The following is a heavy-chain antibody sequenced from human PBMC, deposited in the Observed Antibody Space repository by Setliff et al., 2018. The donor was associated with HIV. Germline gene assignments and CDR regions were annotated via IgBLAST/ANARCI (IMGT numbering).Heavy chain of an antibody. V-gene: IGHV4-39*07. CDR3: ARGHDNKYYYFYYMDV. J-gene: IGHJ6*03. D-gene: IGHD3-9*01. Sequence: SETLSLTCTVSGGSIRSSSYYWGWIRQPPGKGLEWIGSMSYSGSTYYNPSLKSRVTISVDTSTNQFSLKLSSVTAADTAVYYCARGHDNKYYYFYYMDVWGKGTTVTVSS. CDR1: GGSIRSSSYY. CDR2: MSYSGST.